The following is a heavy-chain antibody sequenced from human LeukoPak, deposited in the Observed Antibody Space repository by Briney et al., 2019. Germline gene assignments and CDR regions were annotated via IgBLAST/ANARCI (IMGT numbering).Heavy chain of an antibody. CDR1: GFTFSSYA. CDR2: ISYDGSNK. CDR3: AELTYYYDSSGYDDASDI. D-gene: IGHD3-22*01. V-gene: IGHV3-30-3*01. J-gene: IGHJ3*02. Sequence: PGGSLRLSCAASGFTFSSYAMHWVRQAPGKGLEWAAVISYDGSNKYYADSVKGRFTISRDNSKNTLYLQMNSLRAEDTAVYYCAELTYYYDSSGYDDASDIWGQGTMVTVAS.